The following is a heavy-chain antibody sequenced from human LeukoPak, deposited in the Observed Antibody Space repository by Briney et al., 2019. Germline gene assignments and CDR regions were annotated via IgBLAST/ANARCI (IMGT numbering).Heavy chain of an antibody. J-gene: IGHJ4*02. Sequence: GGSLRLSCAASGFTFSSHSMNWVRQAPGKGLEWVSSISSSSSYIYYADSVKGRFTISRGNAKNSLYLQMNSLRAEDTAVYYCATAAASDYWGQGTLVTVSS. CDR2: ISSSSSYI. CDR1: GFTFSSHS. CDR3: ATAAASDY. V-gene: IGHV3-21*01. D-gene: IGHD6-13*01.